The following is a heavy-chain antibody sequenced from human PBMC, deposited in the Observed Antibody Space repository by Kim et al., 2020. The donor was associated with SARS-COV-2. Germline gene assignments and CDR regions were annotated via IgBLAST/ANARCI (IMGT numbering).Heavy chain of an antibody. D-gene: IGHD3-22*01. V-gene: IGHV4-34*01. CDR2: INHSGST. J-gene: IGHJ6*02. Sequence: GSLRLSCAVYGGSFSGYYWSWIRQPPGKGLEWIGEINHSGSTNYNPSLKSRVTISVDTSKNQFSLKLSSVTAADTAVYYCARGGDDSSGYYYLGYYYYGMDVWGQGTTVTVSS. CDR1: GGSFSGYY. CDR3: ARGGDDSSGYYYLGYYYYGMDV.